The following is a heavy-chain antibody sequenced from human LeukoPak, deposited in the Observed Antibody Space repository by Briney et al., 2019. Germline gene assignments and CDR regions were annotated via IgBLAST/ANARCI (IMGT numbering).Heavy chain of an antibody. CDR2: INHSGST. Sequence: SETLSLTCAVYGGSFSGYYWSWIRQPPGKGLEWIGEINHSGSTNYNPSLNSRVTISVDTSKNQFSLKLSSVTAADTAVYYCARVRRGWFDPWGQGTLVTVSS. V-gene: IGHV4-34*01. CDR1: GGSFSGYY. J-gene: IGHJ5*02. CDR3: ARVRRGWFDP.